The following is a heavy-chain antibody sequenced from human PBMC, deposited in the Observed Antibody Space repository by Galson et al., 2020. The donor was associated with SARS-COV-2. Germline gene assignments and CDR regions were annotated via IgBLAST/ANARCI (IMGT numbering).Heavy chain of an antibody. Sequence: GGSLRLSCAASGFTFSSYVMHWVRQAPGKGLEWVAVISYDGTYKHYADSVKGRFTTSRDNSKDTLYLQVDSLRPEDTAVYYCAKSPHSGTFYAALDIRGRGTMVTVSS. CDR1: GFTFSSYV. CDR3: AKSPHSGTFYAALDI. V-gene: IGHV3-30*18. CDR2: ISYDGTYK. D-gene: IGHD1-26*01. J-gene: IGHJ3*02.